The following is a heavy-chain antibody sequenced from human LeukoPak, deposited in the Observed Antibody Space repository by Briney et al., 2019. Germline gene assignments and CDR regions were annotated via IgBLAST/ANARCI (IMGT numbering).Heavy chain of an antibody. D-gene: IGHD3-3*01. CDR1: GGSISSGSYY. CDR2: IYTSGST. V-gene: IGHV4-61*02. CDR3: ARALRFLEWPDAFDI. J-gene: IGHJ3*02. Sequence: SQTLSLTCTVSGGSISSGSYYWSWIRQPAGKGLEWIGRIYTSGSTNYNPSLKSRVTISVDTSKNQFPLKLSSVTAADTAVYYCARALRFLEWPDAFDIWGQGTMVTVSS.